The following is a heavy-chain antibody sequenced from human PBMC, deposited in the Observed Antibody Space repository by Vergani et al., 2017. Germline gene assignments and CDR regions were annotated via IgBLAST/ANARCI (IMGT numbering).Heavy chain of an antibody. CDR2: IHPADSDT. J-gene: IGHJ4*02. CDR3: ARLDGRDSSGSKFFVY. Sequence: EVQLVQSGAEVKKPGESLKISCQISRYSFTNYWIGWVRQMPGKGLEWMGIIHPADSDTRYSPSFQGQVTISVDKSISTAYLQRSSLRASDSAMYYCARLDGRDSSGSKFFVYLVQGTLVTLSS. CDR1: RYSFTNYW. D-gene: IGHD3-22*01. V-gene: IGHV5-51*01.